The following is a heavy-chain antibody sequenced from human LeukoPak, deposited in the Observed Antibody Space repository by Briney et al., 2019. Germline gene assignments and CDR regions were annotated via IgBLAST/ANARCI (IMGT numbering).Heavy chain of an antibody. Sequence: PGGSLRLSCAASGFTFSSYAMHWVRQAPGKGLEWVAVISYDGSNKYYADSVKGRFTISRDNSKNTLYLQMNSLRAEDTAVYYCARDSPDNSGWYTDWGQGTLVTVSS. J-gene: IGHJ1*01. D-gene: IGHD6-19*01. V-gene: IGHV3-30-3*01. CDR1: GFTFSSYA. CDR2: ISYDGSNK. CDR3: ARDSPDNSGWYTD.